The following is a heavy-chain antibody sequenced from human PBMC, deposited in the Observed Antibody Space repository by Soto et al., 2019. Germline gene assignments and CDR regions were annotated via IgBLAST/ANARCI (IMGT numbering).Heavy chain of an antibody. CDR1: GGSISSGVYY. Sequence: PSETLSLTWTVPGGSISSGVYYGRWIRQHPGKGLEWIGYIYYSGSTYYNPSLKSRVTISVDTSKNQFSLKLSSVTAADTAVYYCARGGGTIFGVVIIGNYGMDVWGQGTTVTVSS. CDR2: IYYSGST. J-gene: IGHJ6*02. D-gene: IGHD3-3*01. V-gene: IGHV4-31*02. CDR3: ARGGGTIFGVVIIGNYGMDV.